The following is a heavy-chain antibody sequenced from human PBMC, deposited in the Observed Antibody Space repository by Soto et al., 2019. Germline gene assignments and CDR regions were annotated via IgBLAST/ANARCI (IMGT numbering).Heavy chain of an antibody. Sequence: GGSLRLSCAGSGFTFSSYSMSWVRQAPGKGLEWVSAISGSGGSTYYAESVKGRFTISRDNSKNKLYLQMNSLRAEDTAVYYCATERNLTPTRYLDYWGQGTLVTVSS. CDR3: ATERNLTPTRYLDY. J-gene: IGHJ4*02. CDR1: GFTFSSYS. V-gene: IGHV3-23*01. CDR2: ISGSGGST. D-gene: IGHD4-17*01.